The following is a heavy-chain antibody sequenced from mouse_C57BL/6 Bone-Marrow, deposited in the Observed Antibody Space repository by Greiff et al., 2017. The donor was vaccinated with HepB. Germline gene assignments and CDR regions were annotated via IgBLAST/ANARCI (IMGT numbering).Heavy chain of an antibody. D-gene: IGHD1-1*01. J-gene: IGHJ4*01. CDR1: GFNIKDDY. CDR3: TTTTVVANYAMDY. V-gene: IGHV14-4*01. Sequence: EVKLEESGAELVRPGASVKLSCTASGFNIKDDYIHWVKQRPEQGLEWIGWIDPENGDTEYASKFQGKATIPADTSSNTAYLQLSSLTSEDTAVYYCTTTTVVANYAMDYWGQGTSVTVSS. CDR2: IDPENGDT.